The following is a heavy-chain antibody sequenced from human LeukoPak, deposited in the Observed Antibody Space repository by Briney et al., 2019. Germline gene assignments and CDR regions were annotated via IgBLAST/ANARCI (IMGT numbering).Heavy chain of an antibody. J-gene: IGHJ4*02. V-gene: IGHV3-23*01. CDR2: IIGGAGGT. D-gene: IGHD2-2*01. CDR1: GFSFSSHG. CDR3: AHGSMYQLDY. Sequence: GGSLRLSCAASGFSFSSHGMSWVRQAPGKGLEWVSGIIGGAGGTYYAGSVKGRFTISRDNAKNTLYLQMNSLRAEDTAVYYCAHGSMYQLDYWGQGTLVTVSS.